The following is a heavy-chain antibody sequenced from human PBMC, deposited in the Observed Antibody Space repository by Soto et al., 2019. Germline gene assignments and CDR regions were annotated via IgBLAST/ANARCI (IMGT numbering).Heavy chain of an antibody. V-gene: IGHV3-23*01. CDR2: ISVGGGSA. CDR1: VFTFRDYV. CDR3: VMYWSPQLIQGLWTDY. J-gene: IGHJ4*02. Sequence: GVSVVLSCGASVFTFRDYVMTWVRQAREKGLEGVSTISVGGGSAYYADSVKGRFAISRDNSKNTLYLQLNSLRAEDTAVYYCVMYWSPQLIQGLWTDYWGQGTLVTLSS. D-gene: IGHD1-1*01.